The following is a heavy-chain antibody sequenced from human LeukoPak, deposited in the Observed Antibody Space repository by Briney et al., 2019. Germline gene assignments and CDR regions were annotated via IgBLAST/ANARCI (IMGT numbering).Heavy chain of an antibody. CDR2: IYHSGST. CDR3: ARQMDTAMVYYYYYMDV. D-gene: IGHD5-18*01. Sequence: SETLSLTCAVSGYSISSGYYWGWIRPPPGKGLEWIGSIYHSGSTYYNPSLKSRVTISVDTSKNQFSLKLSSATAADTAVYYCARQMDTAMVYYYYYMDVWGKGTTVTVSS. V-gene: IGHV4-38-2*01. J-gene: IGHJ6*03. CDR1: GYSISSGYY.